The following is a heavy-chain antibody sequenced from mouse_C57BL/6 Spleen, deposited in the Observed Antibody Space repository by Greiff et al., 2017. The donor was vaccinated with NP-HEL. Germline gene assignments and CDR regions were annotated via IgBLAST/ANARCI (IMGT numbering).Heavy chain of an antibody. CDR2: INPGSGGT. V-gene: IGHV1-54*01. Sequence: QVQLKESGAELVRPGTSVTVSCKASGYAFTNYLIEWVKQRPGQGLEWIGVINPGSGGTNYNEKFKGKATLTADKSSSTAYMQLSSLTSEDSAVYVCARCHYDSYFDDGGQGTTLTVSS. CDR1: GYAFTNYL. D-gene: IGHD2-4*01. CDR3: ARCHYDSYFDD. J-gene: IGHJ2*01.